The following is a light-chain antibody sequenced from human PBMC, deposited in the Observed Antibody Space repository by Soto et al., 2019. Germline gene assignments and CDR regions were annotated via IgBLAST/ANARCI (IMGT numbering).Light chain of an antibody. CDR2: GNN. CDR3: QSYDSSRNRV. CDR1: SSNIGANYD. Sequence: QSVLSQPPSVSGAPGQRITISCTGSSSNIGANYDVHWYRQVPGTAPKLLMSGNNKRPSGVADRFSGSKSGTSASLAITRLQAEDEADYYCQSYDSSRNRVFGTGTKLTVL. V-gene: IGLV1-40*01. J-gene: IGLJ1*01.